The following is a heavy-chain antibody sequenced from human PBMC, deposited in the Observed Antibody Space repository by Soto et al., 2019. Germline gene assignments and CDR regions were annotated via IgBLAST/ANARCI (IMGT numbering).Heavy chain of an antibody. V-gene: IGHV3-48*01. CDR1: GFTFSDYS. Sequence: EVQLVESGGDLVQPGGSLRVSCAVSGFTFSDYSMNWVRQAPGKGLEWVSYIDRWGSYMYYADSVKGRSTISRDNGKTSLYLQMNSLRVEDTAVYYCVRDHLYAFDIWGQGTMVTVFS. CDR2: IDRWGSYM. CDR3: VRDHLYAFDI. D-gene: IGHD3-3*02. J-gene: IGHJ3*02.